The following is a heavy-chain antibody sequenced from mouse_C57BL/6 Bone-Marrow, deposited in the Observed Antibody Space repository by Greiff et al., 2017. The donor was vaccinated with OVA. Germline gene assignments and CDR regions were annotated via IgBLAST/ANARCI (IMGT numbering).Heavy chain of an antibody. CDR2: SRNKANDYTT. Sequence: EVQVVESGGGLVQSGRSLRLSCATSGFTFSDFYMEWVRQAPGKGLEWIAASRNKANDYTTEYSASVKGRFIVSRDTSQSILYLQMNALRAEDTAIYYCARGYDYSSYGYFDVWGTGTTVTVSS. D-gene: IGHD2-4*01. CDR1: GFTFSDFY. J-gene: IGHJ1*03. CDR3: ARGYDYSSYGYFDV. V-gene: IGHV7-1*01.